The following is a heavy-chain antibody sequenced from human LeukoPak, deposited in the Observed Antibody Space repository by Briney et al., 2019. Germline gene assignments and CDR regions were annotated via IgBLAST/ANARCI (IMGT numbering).Heavy chain of an antibody. CDR1: GFTFSSYD. D-gene: IGHD2-2*01. CDR2: IGTAGDT. V-gene: IGHV3-13*01. CDR3: ARDARSSTSPYYYYGMDV. J-gene: IGHJ6*02. Sequence: SGGSLRLSCAASGFTFSSYDMHWVRQATGKGLEWVSAIGTAGDTYYPGSVKGRFTISRENAKNSLYLQMNSLRAGDTAVYYCARDARSSTSPYYYYGMDVWGQGTTVTVSS.